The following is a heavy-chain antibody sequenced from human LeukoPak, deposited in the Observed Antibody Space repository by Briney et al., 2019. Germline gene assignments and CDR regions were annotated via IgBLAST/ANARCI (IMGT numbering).Heavy chain of an antibody. J-gene: IGHJ4*02. Sequence: GAPVKVSCKASGYTFTSYGISWVRQAPGQGPEWMGWIAVYNGDTKFLQKFQGRVTLTTDASTNTAYMELRSLTSDDTAVYYCARQAGYSTGWYGGYYFDHWGQGTPVTVSA. CDR2: IAVYNGDT. CDR3: ARQAGYSTGWYGGYYFDH. V-gene: IGHV1-18*01. D-gene: IGHD6-19*01. CDR1: GYTFTSYG.